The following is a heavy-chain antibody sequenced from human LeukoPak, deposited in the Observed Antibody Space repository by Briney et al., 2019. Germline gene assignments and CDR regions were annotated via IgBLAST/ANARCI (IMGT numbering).Heavy chain of an antibody. V-gene: IGHV3-23*01. D-gene: IGHD6-13*01. J-gene: IGHJ4*02. CDR3: AKAPSSSRFGDY. CDR1: GFTFSSYA. CDR2: ISGSGGST. Sequence: GGSLRLSCAASGFTFSSYAMSWVRQAPGKGLEWVSVISGSGGSTYYADSVKGRFTISRDSSKNTLYLQMNSLRAEDTVVYYCAKAPSSSRFGDYWGQGTLVTVSS.